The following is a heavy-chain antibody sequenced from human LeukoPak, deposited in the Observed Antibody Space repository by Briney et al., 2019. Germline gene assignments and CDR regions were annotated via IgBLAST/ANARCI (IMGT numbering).Heavy chain of an antibody. Sequence: SETLSLTCTVSGGSISSSNYYWGWIRQPPGKGLEWIGYIYYSGSTNYNPSLKSRVTISVDTSKNQFSLKLSSVTAADTAVYYCAMSGYSYGPIDYWGQGTLVTVSS. D-gene: IGHD5-18*01. CDR3: AMSGYSYGPIDY. V-gene: IGHV4-61*05. J-gene: IGHJ4*02. CDR1: GGSISSSNYY. CDR2: IYYSGST.